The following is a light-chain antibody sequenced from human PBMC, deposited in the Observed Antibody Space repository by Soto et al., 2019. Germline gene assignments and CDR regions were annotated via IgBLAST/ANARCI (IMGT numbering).Light chain of an antibody. Sequence: QSVLTQPPSVSGALGQRVTISCTGSSSNIGAGYDVHWYQQIPGTAPKLLIYGNSNRPSGVPDRFSGSKSGTSASLAITGLQAEDVADYYCQSYDSSLSRLFGGGTKLTVL. CDR2: GNS. CDR3: QSYDSSLSRL. V-gene: IGLV1-40*01. J-gene: IGLJ2*01. CDR1: SSNIGAGYD.